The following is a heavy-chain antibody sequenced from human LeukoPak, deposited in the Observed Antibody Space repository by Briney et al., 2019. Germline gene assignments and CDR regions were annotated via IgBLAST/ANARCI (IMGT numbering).Heavy chain of an antibody. J-gene: IGHJ5*01. V-gene: IGHV3-74*03. D-gene: IGHD4-11*01. Sequence: GGSLRLSCAASGFTFNTYCIRWVRQVPGKGLVWVSRINGDGSSTAYADSVKGRFTISRDNAKNTLYLQMNSLKAEDTAVYYCAREKGSSNYDSWGQGTLVTVSS. CDR1: GFTFNTYC. CDR2: INGDGSST. CDR3: AREKGSSNYDS.